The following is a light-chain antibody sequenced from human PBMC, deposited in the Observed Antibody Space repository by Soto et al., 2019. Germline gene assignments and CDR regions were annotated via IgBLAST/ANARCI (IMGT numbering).Light chain of an antibody. CDR3: QQYGRSPPSWT. J-gene: IGKJ1*01. CDR1: HSVSSSY. CDR2: DAS. V-gene: IGKV3-20*01. Sequence: EIVLTQSPGTLSLSPGERATLSCRASHSVSSSYLAWYQQKPGQPPRLLISDASSRATGIPDRFSGSGSGTDFTLTISSLEPEDFAVYYCQQYGRSPPSWTFGQGTKVEIK.